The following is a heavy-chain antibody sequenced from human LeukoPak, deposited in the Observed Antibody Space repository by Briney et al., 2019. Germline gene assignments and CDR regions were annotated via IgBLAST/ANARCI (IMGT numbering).Heavy chain of an antibody. D-gene: IGHD1-7*01. CDR3: AKRGTELELAD. V-gene: IGHV3-23*01. CDR1: GFTLSNYA. CDR2: ISGSGGST. J-gene: IGHJ4*02. Sequence: PGGSLRLSCAASGFTLSNYAMSWVRQAPGKGLEWVSGISGSGGSTYYAVSMNGRFTISRDNSKNTLYLQMNSLRAEDTAVYYCAKRGTELELADRGQGTLVTVSS.